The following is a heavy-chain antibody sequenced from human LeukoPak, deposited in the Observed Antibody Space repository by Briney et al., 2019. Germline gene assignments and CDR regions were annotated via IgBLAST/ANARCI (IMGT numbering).Heavy chain of an antibody. Sequence: SETLSLTCTVSGDSIRRDSHYWGWIRQSPGKGLEWIGSIHYGGSTYYNPYLKSRVTISVDTLKNQFSLKLSSVTAADTAVYYCATHVYSSGWYFDYWGEGTLVTVSS. CDR3: ATHVYSSGWYFDY. J-gene: IGHJ4*02. V-gene: IGHV4-39*01. D-gene: IGHD6-19*01. CDR1: GDSIRRDSHY. CDR2: IHYGGST.